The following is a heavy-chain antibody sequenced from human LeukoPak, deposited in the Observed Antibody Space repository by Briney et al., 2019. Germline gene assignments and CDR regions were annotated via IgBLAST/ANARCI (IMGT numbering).Heavy chain of an antibody. CDR3: AKSIAARRFDY. Sequence: SETLSLTCAVYGGSFSGDCWSWIRQPPGKGLEWIGEIRHSGSTNFNPSLKSGVTISVDTSKNQFSLKLSSVTAADTAVYYCAKSIAARRFDYWGQGTLVTVSS. J-gene: IGHJ4*02. V-gene: IGHV4-34*01. D-gene: IGHD6-6*01. CDR2: IRHSGST. CDR1: GGSFSGDC.